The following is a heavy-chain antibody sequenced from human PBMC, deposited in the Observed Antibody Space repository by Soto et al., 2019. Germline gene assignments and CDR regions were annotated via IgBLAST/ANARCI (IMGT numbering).Heavy chain of an antibody. D-gene: IGHD6-13*01. J-gene: IGHJ5*02. CDR1: GGSIRDTIYY. CDR2: IHYSGST. V-gene: IGHV4-39*07. CDR3: ARASIAYWFDP. Sequence: PSETLSLTCTVSGGSIRDTIYYWGWIRQPPGKGLEWIGSIHYSGSTHYNPSLKSRVTISVDTSKNQFSLKLSSVTAADTAVYYCARASIAYWFDPWGQGTLVTVSS.